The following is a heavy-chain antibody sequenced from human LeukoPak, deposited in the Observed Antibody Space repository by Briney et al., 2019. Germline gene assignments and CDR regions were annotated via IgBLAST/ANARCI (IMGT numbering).Heavy chain of an antibody. CDR3: ASPGEYYGDYFAY. D-gene: IGHD4-17*01. CDR2: IYTSGST. Sequence: SETLSLTCTVSGGSISSYYWSLIRQPAGKGLEWIGRIYTSGSTNYNPSLKSRVTMSVDTSKNQFSLKLSSVTAADTAAYYCASPGEYYGDYFAYWGQGTLVTVSS. V-gene: IGHV4-4*07. J-gene: IGHJ4*02. CDR1: GGSISSYY.